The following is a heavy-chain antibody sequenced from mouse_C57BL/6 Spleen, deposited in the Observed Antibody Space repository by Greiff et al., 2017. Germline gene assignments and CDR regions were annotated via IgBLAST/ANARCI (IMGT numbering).Heavy chain of an antibody. V-gene: IGHV1-69*01. CDR2: IDPSDSYT. J-gene: IGHJ2*01. D-gene: IGHD1-1*01. Sequence: QVHVKQPGAELVMPGASVKLSCKASGYTFTSYWMHWVKQRPGQGLEWIGEIDPSDSYTNYNQKFKGKSTLTVDKSSSTAYMQLSSLTSEDSAVYYCARSHYYYGSSYYFDYWGQGTTLTVSS. CDR3: ARSHYYYGSSYYFDY. CDR1: GYTFTSYW.